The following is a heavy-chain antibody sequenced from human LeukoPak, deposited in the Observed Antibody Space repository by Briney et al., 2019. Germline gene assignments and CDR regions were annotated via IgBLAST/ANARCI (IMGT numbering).Heavy chain of an antibody. CDR3: ARDPAKYGDYDY. J-gene: IGHJ4*02. Sequence: KTSETLSLTCTVSGDSISSYYWSWIRQPPGKGLGWIGYISYSGTTNYNPSLRSRVTISLGTSKNQFSLKLTSVTAADTAVYYCARDPAKYGDYDYWGQGTLVTVSS. CDR1: GDSISSYY. CDR2: ISYSGTT. D-gene: IGHD4-17*01. V-gene: IGHV4-59*01.